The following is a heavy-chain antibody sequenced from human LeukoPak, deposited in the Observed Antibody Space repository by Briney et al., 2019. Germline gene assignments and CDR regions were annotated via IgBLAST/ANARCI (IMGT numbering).Heavy chain of an antibody. V-gene: IGHV4-38-2*02. CDR3: ARDYCSSTSCGGFDY. Sequence: PSETLSLTCTVSGYSISSGYYWGWIRQPPGKGLEWIGSIYHSGSTYYNPSLKSRVTISVDTSKNQFPLKLSSVTAADTAVYYCARDYCSSTSCGGFDYWGQGTLVTVSS. J-gene: IGHJ4*02. CDR2: IYHSGST. D-gene: IGHD2-2*01. CDR1: GYSISSGYY.